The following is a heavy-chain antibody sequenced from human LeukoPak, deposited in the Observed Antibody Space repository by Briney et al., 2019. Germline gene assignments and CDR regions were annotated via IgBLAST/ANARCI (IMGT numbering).Heavy chain of an antibody. Sequence: PGGSLRLSCEASGFTFDSFDMTWVRQAPGKGLEWVSGIIYNGGSTYYAESVKGRFTISRDKSRNTLYLQMDSLRVEDTAVYYCAKDRASLPYYFDYWGQGTLVTVSP. CDR2: IIYNGGST. D-gene: IGHD3-16*01. CDR3: AKDRASLPYYFDY. J-gene: IGHJ4*02. V-gene: IGHV3-23*01. CDR1: GFTFDSFD.